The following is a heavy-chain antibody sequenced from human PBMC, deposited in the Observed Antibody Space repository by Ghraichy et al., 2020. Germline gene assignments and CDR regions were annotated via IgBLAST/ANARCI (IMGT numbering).Heavy chain of an antibody. CDR3: ARDREEGGTDY. V-gene: IGHV3-66*01. J-gene: IGHJ4*02. CDR2: IYTGDYT. D-gene: IGHD1-26*01. CDR1: GFTISSNY. Sequence: GGSLRLSCEASGFTISSNYMSWVRQAPGKGLEWVSLIYTGDYTFYADSVKGRFTISRDNSENTLFLQMDSLRAEDTAVYYCARDREEGGTDYWGQGTLVTVSS.